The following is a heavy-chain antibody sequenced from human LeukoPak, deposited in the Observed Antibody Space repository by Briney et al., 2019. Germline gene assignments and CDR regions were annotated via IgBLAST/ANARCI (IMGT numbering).Heavy chain of an antibody. V-gene: IGHV4-39*01. CDR2: VYYTGTT. Sequence: KASETLSLTCTVSGGSISSRNYYWGWIRQPPGKGLEWIGGVYYTGTTYSNPSLKSRVTISVDTSKNQFSLRLSSVTAADTAVYYCARQVPGFGELFYLGDYYYYMDVWGKGTTVTISS. CDR3: ARQVPGFGELFYLGDYYYYMDV. CDR1: GGSISSRNYY. J-gene: IGHJ6*03. D-gene: IGHD3-10*01.